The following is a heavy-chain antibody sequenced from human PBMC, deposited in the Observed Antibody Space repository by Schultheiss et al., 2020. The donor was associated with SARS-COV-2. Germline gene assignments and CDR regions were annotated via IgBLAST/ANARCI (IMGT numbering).Heavy chain of an antibody. J-gene: IGHJ3*02. V-gene: IGHV3-48*03. CDR2: ISSSGSTI. Sequence: GGSLRLSCAASGFTFSSFEMNWVRQPPGKGLEWVSYISSSGSTIYYADSVKGRFTISRDNSKNTLYLQMNSLRAEDTAVYYCAKDPEIQLWSKDAFDIWGQGTMVTVSS. CDR3: AKDPEIQLWSKDAFDI. CDR1: GFTFSSFE. D-gene: IGHD5-18*01.